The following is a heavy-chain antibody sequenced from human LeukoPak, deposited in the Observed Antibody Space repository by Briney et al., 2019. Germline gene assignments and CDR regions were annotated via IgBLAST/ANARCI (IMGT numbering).Heavy chain of an antibody. D-gene: IGHD1-1*01. Sequence: GGSLRLSCAASGFTFSSYAMHWVRQAPGKGLEWVAVISYDGSNKYYADSVKGRFTISRDNSKNTLYLQMNSLRAEDTAVYYCARDPPGTLYYFDYWGQGTLVTVSS. CDR2: ISYDGSNK. CDR3: ARDPPGTLYYFDY. CDR1: GFTFSSYA. V-gene: IGHV3-30-3*01. J-gene: IGHJ4*02.